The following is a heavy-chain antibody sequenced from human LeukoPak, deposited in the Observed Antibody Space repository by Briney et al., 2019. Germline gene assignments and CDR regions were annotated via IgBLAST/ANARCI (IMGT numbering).Heavy chain of an antibody. V-gene: IGHV4-31*03. Sequence: SQTLSLTCTVSGGSISSGGYYWSWIRQHPGKGLEWIGYIYYSGSTYYNPPLKSRVTISVDTSKNQFSLKLSSVTAADTAVYYCARGASYVWGSYRYGEYFQHWGQGTLVTVSS. CDR2: IYYSGST. CDR1: GGSISSGGYY. J-gene: IGHJ1*01. D-gene: IGHD3-16*02. CDR3: ARGASYVWGSYRYGEYFQH.